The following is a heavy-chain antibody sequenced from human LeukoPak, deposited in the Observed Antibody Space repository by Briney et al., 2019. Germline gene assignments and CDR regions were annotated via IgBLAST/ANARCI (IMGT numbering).Heavy chain of an antibody. CDR2: ISYDGSNK. J-gene: IGHJ4*02. CDR1: GFTFSSYA. Sequence: GGSLRLSCAASGFTFSSYAMHWVRQAPGKALEWAAVISYDGSNKYYADSVKGRFTISRDNSKNTLYLQMNSLRAEGTAVYYCARDRVITFGGVIVGYYFDYWGQGTLVTVCS. D-gene: IGHD3-16*02. V-gene: IGHV3-30*04. CDR3: ARDRVITFGGVIVGYYFDY.